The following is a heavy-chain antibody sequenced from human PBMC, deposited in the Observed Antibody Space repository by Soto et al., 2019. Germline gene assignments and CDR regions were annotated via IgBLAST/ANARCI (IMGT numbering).Heavy chain of an antibody. D-gene: IGHD3-10*01. CDR3: ARGRGDGYNQDWYFDL. V-gene: IGHV4-34*01. Sequence: QVHLQQWGAGLLKPSETLSLTCAVYGGSFSGYYWSWIRQPPGKGLVWIGEINNSGSTNYNPSLKSRVYISVGTSNNQFSLKLSSVTAADTAVFYCARGRGDGYNQDWYFDLWGRGTLVTVSS. CDR1: GGSFSGYY. J-gene: IGHJ2*01. CDR2: INNSGST.